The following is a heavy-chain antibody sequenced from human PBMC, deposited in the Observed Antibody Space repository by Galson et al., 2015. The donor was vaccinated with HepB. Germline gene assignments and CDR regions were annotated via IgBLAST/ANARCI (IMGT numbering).Heavy chain of an antibody. CDR2: IKSKTDGGTT. CDR3: TPDLEYSSSWYTDAEYFQH. CDR1: GFTFSNAW. Sequence: SLRLSCAASGFTFSNAWMSWVRQAPGKGLEWVGRIKSKTDGGTTDYAAPVKGRFTISRDDSKNTLYLQMNSLKTEDTAVYYCTPDLEYSSSWYTDAEYFQHWGQGTLVTVSS. D-gene: IGHD6-13*01. J-gene: IGHJ1*01. V-gene: IGHV3-15*01.